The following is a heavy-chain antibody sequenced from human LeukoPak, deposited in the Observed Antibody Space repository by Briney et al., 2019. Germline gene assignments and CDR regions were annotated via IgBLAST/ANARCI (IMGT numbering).Heavy chain of an antibody. CDR3: ARTTLRLYTDAFDI. CDR2: IYSGGST. J-gene: IGHJ3*02. Sequence: GGSLRLSCAASGFTVSSNYMSWVRQAPGKGLEWVSVIYSGGSTYYADSVKGRFTISRDNSKNTLYLQMNSLRAEDTAVYYCARTTLRLYTDAFDIWGQGTMVTVSS. V-gene: IGHV3-53*01. D-gene: IGHD3-16*01. CDR1: GFTVSSNY.